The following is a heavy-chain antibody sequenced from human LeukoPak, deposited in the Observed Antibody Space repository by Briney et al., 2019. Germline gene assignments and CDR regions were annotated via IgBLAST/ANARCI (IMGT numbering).Heavy chain of an antibody. Sequence: SETLSLTCAVSGGSISSSNWWTWVRQPPGKGLEGIGEIYNSGSTNYNPSLKSRVTVSVDQSKNHVSLKLNSVTAADTAVYYCAGERGEEYSSGWYKTNYFYNWGQGIRVTVSS. V-gene: IGHV4-4*02. CDR2: IYNSGST. D-gene: IGHD6-19*01. CDR1: GGSISSSNW. CDR3: AGERGEEYSSGWYKTNYFYN. J-gene: IGHJ4*02.